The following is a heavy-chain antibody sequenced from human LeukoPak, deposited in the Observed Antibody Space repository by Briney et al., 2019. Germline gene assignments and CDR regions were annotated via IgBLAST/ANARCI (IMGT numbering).Heavy chain of an antibody. J-gene: IGHJ5*02. CDR1: GYTFTSYG. D-gene: IGHD3-10*01. V-gene: IGHV1-18*01. Sequence: ASVKVSCKASGYTFTSYGFSWVRQAPGQGLEWMGWISAYNGNTNYAQKLQGRVTMTTDTSTSTAYMELRSLRSDDTAVYYCARDRDYYGSGSYYGWVSLKRNWFDPWGQGTLVTVSS. CDR2: ISAYNGNT. CDR3: ARDRDYYGSGSYYGWVSLKRNWFDP.